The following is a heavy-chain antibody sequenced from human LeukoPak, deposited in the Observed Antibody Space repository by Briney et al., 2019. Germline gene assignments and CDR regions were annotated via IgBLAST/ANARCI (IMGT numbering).Heavy chain of an antibody. CDR2: ISGSGGGT. V-gene: IGHV3-23*01. CDR3: AKGAPRFGVGPTFDY. D-gene: IGHD3-3*01. J-gene: IGHJ4*02. Sequence: GGSLRLSCAASGFTFSSYAMSWVRQAPGKGLEWVSAISGSGGGTYYADSVKGRFTISRDNSKNTLYLQMNSLRAEDTAVYYRAKGAPRFGVGPTFDYWGQGTLVTVSS. CDR1: GFTFSSYA.